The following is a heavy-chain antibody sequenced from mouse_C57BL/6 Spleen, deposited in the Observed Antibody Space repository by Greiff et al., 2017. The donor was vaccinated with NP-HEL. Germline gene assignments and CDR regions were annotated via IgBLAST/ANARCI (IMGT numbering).Heavy chain of an antibody. J-gene: IGHJ3*01. CDR2: IYPRSGNT. CDR3: ARRHYYGSSYVFFAY. V-gene: IGHV1-81*01. CDR1: GYTFTSYG. D-gene: IGHD1-1*01. Sequence: VHLVESGAELARPGASVKLSCKASGYTFTSYGISWVKQRTGQGLEWIGEIYPRSGNTYYNEKFKGKATLTADKSSSTAYMELRSLTSEDSAVYFCARRHYYGSSYVFFAYWGQGTLVTVSA.